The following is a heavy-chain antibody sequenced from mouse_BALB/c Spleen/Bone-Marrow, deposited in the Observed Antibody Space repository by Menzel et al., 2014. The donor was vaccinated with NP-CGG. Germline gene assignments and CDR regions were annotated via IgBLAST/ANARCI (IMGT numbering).Heavy chain of an antibody. V-gene: IGHV7-3*02. D-gene: IGHD2-14*01. Sequence: EVKLVESGGGLVQPGGSLRLSCAPSGFTFTDYYMSWVRQPPGKALEWLGFIRNEANGYTTEYSASVKGRFTISRDNSQSILYLQMNTLRAEDSATYYCARSLYSRAMYYWGQGAPVTVSS. CDR2: IRNEANGYTT. J-gene: IGHJ4*01. CDR1: GFTFTDYY. CDR3: ARSLYSRAMYY.